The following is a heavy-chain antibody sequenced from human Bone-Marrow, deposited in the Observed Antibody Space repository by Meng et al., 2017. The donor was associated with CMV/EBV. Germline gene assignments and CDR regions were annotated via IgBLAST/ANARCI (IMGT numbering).Heavy chain of an antibody. D-gene: IGHD3-16*01. V-gene: IGHV3-53*01. CDR1: GFSVTDNY. Sequence: GESLKISCAASGFSVTDNYMTWVRQAPGKGLEWVSVIYSLGTTYYADSVKGRLTISRDTAKNTVLLQMNSLRAEDTAVYYCARGGDFNCMDVWGQGTTVTVS. CDR2: IYSLGTT. J-gene: IGHJ6*02. CDR3: ARGGDFNCMDV.